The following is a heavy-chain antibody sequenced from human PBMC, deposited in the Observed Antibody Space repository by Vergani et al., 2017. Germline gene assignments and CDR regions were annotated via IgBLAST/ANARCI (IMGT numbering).Heavy chain of an antibody. CDR3: AKDLLGSSWYESYYYGMDV. J-gene: IGHJ6*02. D-gene: IGHD6-13*01. Sequence: EVQLVESGGVVVQPGGSLRLSCAASGFTFDDYTMHWVRQAPGKGLEWVSLISWDGGSTYYADSVKGRFTISRDHSKNSLYQQMNSLRTEDTALYYCAKDLLGSSWYESYYYGMDVWGQGTTVTVSS. V-gene: IGHV3-43*01. CDR2: ISWDGGST. CDR1: GFTFDDYT.